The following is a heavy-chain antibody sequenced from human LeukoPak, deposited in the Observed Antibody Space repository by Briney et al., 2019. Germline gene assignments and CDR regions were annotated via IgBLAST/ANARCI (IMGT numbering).Heavy chain of an antibody. Sequence: GGSLRLSCSASGFTFKNYAIHWVRQAPGKGLEYVSGISSNGRSPYYADSVNGRFAISRDNSKNMVYLQVSSLRLEDTAVYYCVKSRGLAAAGHYYGMYVWGQGTTVTVSS. CDR3: VKSRGLAAAGHYYGMYV. J-gene: IGHJ6*02. CDR1: GFTFKNYA. CDR2: ISSNGRSP. V-gene: IGHV3-64D*06. D-gene: IGHD6-19*01.